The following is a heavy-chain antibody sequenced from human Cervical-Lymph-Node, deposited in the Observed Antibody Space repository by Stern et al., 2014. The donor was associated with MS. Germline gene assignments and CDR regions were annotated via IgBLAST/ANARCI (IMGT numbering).Heavy chain of an antibody. D-gene: IGHD4-11*01. V-gene: IGHV1-3*01. CDR2: INGGPGTT. CDR3: ARQPDYSDFLDF. CDR1: GYNFIDHA. J-gene: IGHJ4*02. Sequence: QVQLGQSGAEVKKPGASMTISCKTSGYNFIDHAIHWVRQAPGQRLEWMGSINGGPGTTKYAQKFQGRVSFTRDKAASAACMDLSSLSPDDTAVYYCARQPDYSDFLDFWGQGTLVTVSS.